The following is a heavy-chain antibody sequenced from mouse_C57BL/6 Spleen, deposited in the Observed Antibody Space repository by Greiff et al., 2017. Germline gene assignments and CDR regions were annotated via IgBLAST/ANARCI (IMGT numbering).Heavy chain of an antibody. V-gene: IGHV1-85*01. CDR3: ARCYYGSSSLPDY. D-gene: IGHD1-1*01. Sequence: QVQLQQSGPELVKPGASVKLSCKASGYTFTSYDINWVKQRPGQGLEWIGWIYPRDGSTKYNEKFKGKATLTVDTSSSTAYMGLHSLTSEDSAVYFWARCYYGSSSLPDYWGKGTTLTVSS. CDR2: IYPRDGST. J-gene: IGHJ2*01. CDR1: GYTFTSYD.